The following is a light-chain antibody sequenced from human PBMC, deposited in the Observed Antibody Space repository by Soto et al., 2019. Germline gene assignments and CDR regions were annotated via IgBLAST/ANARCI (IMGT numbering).Light chain of an antibody. CDR3: QQYNNWPSFT. Sequence: EIVMTQSPATLSVSPGERATLSCRASQSVSSNLAWYQQKPGQAPRLLIYGASTRATGIPARFSGSGSGTDFTLTISSLQSEDFPVYYCQQYNNWPSFTFGPGTKVDI. CDR1: QSVSSN. V-gene: IGKV3-15*01. CDR2: GAS. J-gene: IGKJ3*01.